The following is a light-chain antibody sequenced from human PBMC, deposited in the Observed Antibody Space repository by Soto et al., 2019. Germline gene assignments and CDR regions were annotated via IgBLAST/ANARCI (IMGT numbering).Light chain of an antibody. CDR1: QSLLHSNGYNY. V-gene: IGKV2-28*01. J-gene: IGKJ1*01. Sequence: DIVMTQSPLSLPVTPGEPASISCRSSQSLLHSNGYNYLDWYLQKPGQSPQLLIYLGSNRASGVPDGISGSESGTDFTLIISRVEAADAGVYYSMQALQTPVTFGQGTKVE. CDR3: MQALQTPVT. CDR2: LGS.